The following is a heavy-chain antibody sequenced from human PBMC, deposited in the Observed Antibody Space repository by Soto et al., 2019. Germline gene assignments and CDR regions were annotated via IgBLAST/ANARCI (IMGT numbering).Heavy chain of an antibody. CDR1: GGTFSSYA. D-gene: IGHD4-17*01. V-gene: IGHV1-69*12. J-gene: IGHJ5*02. CDR3: ARDLLPVTTDWFDP. CDR2: IIPIFGTA. Sequence: QVQLVQSGAEVKKPGSSVKVSCKASGGTFSSYAISWVRQAPGQGLEWMGGIIPIFGTANYAQKFQGRVTITADESTSTVYMELSSLRSEDTAVYYCARDLLPVTTDWFDPWGQGTLVTVSS.